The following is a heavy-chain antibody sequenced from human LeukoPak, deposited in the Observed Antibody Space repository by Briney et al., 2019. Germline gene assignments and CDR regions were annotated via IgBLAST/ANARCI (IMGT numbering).Heavy chain of an antibody. V-gene: IGHV3-48*04. J-gene: IGHJ4*02. D-gene: IGHD2-15*01. CDR1: GFTFSSYS. CDR3: ARDLVVVVAAKYYFDY. CDR2: ISSSSSTI. Sequence: PGGSLRLSCAASGFTFSSYSMNWVRQAPGKGLEWVSYISSSSSTIYYADSVKGRFTISRDNAKNSLYLQMNSLRAEDTAVYYCARDLVVVVAAKYYFDYWGQGTLVTVSS.